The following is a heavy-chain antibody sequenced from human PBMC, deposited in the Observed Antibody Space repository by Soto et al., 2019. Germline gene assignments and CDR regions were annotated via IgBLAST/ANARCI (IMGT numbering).Heavy chain of an antibody. V-gene: IGHV3-9*01. Sequence: GGSMRLTCAASGFSFDDYAMHWVRQAPGKGREWVSGSSWNSGSIGYADSVKGRFTISRDNAKNSLYLQMNSLRAEDTAFYYCSKGPQDCSGGSCYFDYWGQGTLVTVSS. D-gene: IGHD2-15*01. CDR1: GFSFDDYA. J-gene: IGHJ4*02. CDR2: SSWNSGSI. CDR3: SKGPQDCSGGSCYFDY.